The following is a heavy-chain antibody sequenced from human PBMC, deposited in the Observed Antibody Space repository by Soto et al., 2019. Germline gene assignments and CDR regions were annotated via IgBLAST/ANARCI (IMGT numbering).Heavy chain of an antibody. CDR2: ISGYNGNT. Sequence: ASVKVSCKASGYTFTSYGISWVRQAPGQGLEWMGWISGYNGNTNYAQKLQGRVTMTTDTSTSTAYMELRSLRSDDTAVYYCARDNGYDSSGQSFDYWGQGTLVTVSS. D-gene: IGHD3-22*01. CDR3: ARDNGYDSSGQSFDY. J-gene: IGHJ4*02. CDR1: GYTFTSYG. V-gene: IGHV1-18*01.